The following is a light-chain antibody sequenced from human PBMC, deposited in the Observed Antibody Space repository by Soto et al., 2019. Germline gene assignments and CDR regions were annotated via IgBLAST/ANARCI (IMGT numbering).Light chain of an antibody. CDR3: SSYTSSSTLV. CDR2: EVS. J-gene: IGLJ1*01. V-gene: IGLV2-14*01. Sequence: QSALTQPASVSGSPGQSITISCTGTSSDVGCYNYVSWYQQHPGKAPKLMIYEVSNRPSGVSNRFSGSKSGNTASLTISGLQAEDEADYYCSSYTSSSTLVFGTGTKVTV. CDR1: SSDVGCYNY.